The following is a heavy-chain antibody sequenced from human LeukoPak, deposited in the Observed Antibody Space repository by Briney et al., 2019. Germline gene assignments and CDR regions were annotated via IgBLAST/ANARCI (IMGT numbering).Heavy chain of an antibody. V-gene: IGHV4-39*01. CDR1: GGSISSSSYY. CDR2: MYYSGSS. J-gene: IGHJ3*02. D-gene: IGHD5-24*01. CDR3: ARGGRRWLQFVLSRAFDI. Sequence: SETLSLTCTVSGGSISSSSYYWGWIRQPPGKGLEWIGCMYYSGSSYYNPSLKSRVTISVDTSKNQFSLKLSSVTAADTAVYYCARGGRRWLQFVLSRAFDIWGQGTMVTVSS.